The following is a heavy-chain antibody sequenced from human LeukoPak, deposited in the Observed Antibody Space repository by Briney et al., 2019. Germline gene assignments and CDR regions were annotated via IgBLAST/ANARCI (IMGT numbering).Heavy chain of an antibody. Sequence: PSETLSLACTVSGVSISSNHYYWAWIRQPPGKGLEWIGSIYYSGNTDYNPSPKSRLTISVDASKSQFSLKLTSVTAADTAVYHCARGGWELRNWGQGTLVTVSS. V-gene: IGHV4-39*01. CDR3: ARGGWELRN. J-gene: IGHJ4*02. CDR1: GVSISSNHYY. D-gene: IGHD1-26*01. CDR2: IYYSGNT.